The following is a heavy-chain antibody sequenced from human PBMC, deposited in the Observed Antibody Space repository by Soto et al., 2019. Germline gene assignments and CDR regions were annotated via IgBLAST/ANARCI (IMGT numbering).Heavy chain of an antibody. D-gene: IGHD3-16*01. CDR1: GFTVSSNY. V-gene: IGHV3-66*01. Sequence: GGSLRLSCAASGFTVSSNYMSWVRQAPGKGLEWVSVIYSGGSTYYADSVKGRFTISRDNSKNTLYLQMNSLRAEDTAVYYCARYREGVTLFGYYYYYMDVWGKGTTVTVSS. CDR2: IYSGGST. CDR3: ARYREGVTLFGYYYYYMDV. J-gene: IGHJ6*03.